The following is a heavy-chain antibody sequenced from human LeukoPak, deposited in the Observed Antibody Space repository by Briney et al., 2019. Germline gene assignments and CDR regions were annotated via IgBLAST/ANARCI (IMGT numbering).Heavy chain of an antibody. J-gene: IGHJ4*02. CDR3: AKDYLGTMVRGVIDPMDY. CDR1: GFTFSSYA. CDR2: ISGSGGST. V-gene: IGHV3-23*01. D-gene: IGHD3-10*01. Sequence: GGSLRLSCAASGFTFSSYAMSWVRQAPGKGLEWVSAISGSGGSTYYADSVKGRFTISRDNSKNTLYLQMNSLRAEDTAVYYCAKDYLGTMVRGVIDPMDYWGQGTLVTVSS.